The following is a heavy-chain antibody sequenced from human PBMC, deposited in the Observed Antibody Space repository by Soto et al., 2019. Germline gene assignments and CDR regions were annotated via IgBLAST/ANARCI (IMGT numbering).Heavy chain of an antibody. J-gene: IGHJ3*01. V-gene: IGHV3-30*18. CDR1: GFSFSDTG. CDR2: IPYDGSNK. Sequence: QVHLVESGGGVVQPGRSQRLSGVASGFSFSDTGMHWVRQAPGKGLEGVAAIPYDGSNKYYADSVNDRLTISRDNSKNTLSLQMNSLRAEDKAVYYCAKSVRYCLGSSCSPEAFDVWGQGTLVSVSS. CDR3: AKSVRYCLGSSCSPEAFDV. D-gene: IGHD2-15*01.